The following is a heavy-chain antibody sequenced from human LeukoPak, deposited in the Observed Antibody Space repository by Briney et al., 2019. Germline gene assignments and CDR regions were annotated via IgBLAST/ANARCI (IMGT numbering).Heavy chain of an antibody. CDR1: GYTFTNYL. D-gene: IGHD2-8*02. J-gene: IGHJ6*01. V-gene: IGHV1-46*01. Sequence: ASVKLSCKASGYTFTNYLLHWVRQAPGQALEWVGRITPSVDTTNYTQKFRDRVTMTRDTSPRTVYMELSSLRSEDTPVYHCVREGSGGFFCYRGHGNPVTVSS. CDR3: VREGSGGFFCY. CDR2: ITPSVDTT.